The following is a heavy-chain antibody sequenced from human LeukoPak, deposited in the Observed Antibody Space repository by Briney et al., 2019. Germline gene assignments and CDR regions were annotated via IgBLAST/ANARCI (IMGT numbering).Heavy chain of an antibody. Sequence: SETLSLTCAVYGGSFSGYYWSWIRRPPGKGLEWIGEINHSGSTNYNPSLKSRVTISVDTSKNQFSLKLSSVTAADTAVYYCARANGDFRDIDYWGQGTLVTVSS. CDR2: INHSGST. D-gene: IGHD4-17*01. J-gene: IGHJ4*02. CDR1: GGSFSGYY. CDR3: ARANGDFRDIDY. V-gene: IGHV4-34*01.